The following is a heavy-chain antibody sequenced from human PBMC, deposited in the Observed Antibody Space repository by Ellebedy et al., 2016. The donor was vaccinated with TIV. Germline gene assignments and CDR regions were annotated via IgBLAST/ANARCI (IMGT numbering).Heavy chain of an antibody. D-gene: IGHD1-26*01. J-gene: IGHJ4*02. CDR2: IYYSGST. CDR1: GGSISSYY. CDR3: ARVDSGSYPTAMAVDY. Sequence: SETLSLXXTVSGGSISSYYWSWIRQPPGKGLEWIGYIYYSGSTNYNPSLKSRVTISVDTSKNQFSLKLSSVTAADTAVYYCARVDSGSYPTAMAVDYWGQGTLVTVSS. V-gene: IGHV4-59*12.